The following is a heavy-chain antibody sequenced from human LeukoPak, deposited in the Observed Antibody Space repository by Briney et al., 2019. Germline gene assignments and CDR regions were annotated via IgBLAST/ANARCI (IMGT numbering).Heavy chain of an antibody. V-gene: IGHV1-2*02. CDR2: FNPNSGGT. D-gene: IGHD2-21*01. Sequence: EASVKVSCKTSGYSFTDYYMHWVRQAPGQGLEWMGWFNPNSGGTSSAQKFQGRVTMTRDTSITTVYMEMSWLTSDDTAIYYCARADRLHGGPYLIGPWGQGTLVTVSS. CDR1: GYSFTDYY. CDR3: ARADRLHGGPYLIGP. J-gene: IGHJ5*02.